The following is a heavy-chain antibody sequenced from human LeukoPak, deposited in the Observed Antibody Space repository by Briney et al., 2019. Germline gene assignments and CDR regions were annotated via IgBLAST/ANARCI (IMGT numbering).Heavy chain of an antibody. CDR3: AKMVREFYTMSYYFDY. CDR2: INPSGGST. D-gene: IGHD3-10*02. CDR1: GYTFTSYY. Sequence: GASVKVSFKASGYTFTSYYMHWVRQAPGQGQEWKGIINPSGGSTSYAQKFQGRVTMTRDTSTSTVYMELSSMRPEDTAVYYCAKMVREFYTMSYYFDYWGQGTLVTVSS. J-gene: IGHJ4*02. V-gene: IGHV1-46*01.